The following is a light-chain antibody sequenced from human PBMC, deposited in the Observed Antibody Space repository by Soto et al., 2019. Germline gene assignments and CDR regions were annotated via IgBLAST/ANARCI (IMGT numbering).Light chain of an antibody. J-gene: IGKJ5*01. CDR1: QRVTSSF. V-gene: IGKV3D-7*01. Sequence: PGEGVTLSCRASQRVTSSFLTWYQQNPGQAPRLLIYGASTRATSIPARFSGSGSGTDFTLTINSLQPEDFAAYYCQQDYFAFGQGTRLEIK. CDR3: QQDYFA. CDR2: GAS.